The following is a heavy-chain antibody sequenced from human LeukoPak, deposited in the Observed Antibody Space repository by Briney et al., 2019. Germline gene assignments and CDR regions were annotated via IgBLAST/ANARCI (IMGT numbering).Heavy chain of an antibody. J-gene: IGHJ3*02. CDR3: ATSGGFGDAFDI. CDR1: GFTYSSYW. Sequence: GGSLRLSCAASGFTYSSYWMSWVRQAPGKGLEWVANIKEDGSEKYYVDSVKGRFTISRDNARNSLYLQMDSLRAEDTAVYYCATSGGFGDAFDIWGQGTMVTVSS. CDR2: IKEDGSEK. D-gene: IGHD3-16*01. V-gene: IGHV3-7*01.